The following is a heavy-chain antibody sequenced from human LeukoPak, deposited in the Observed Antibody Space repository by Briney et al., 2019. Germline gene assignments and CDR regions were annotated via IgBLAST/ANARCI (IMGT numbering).Heavy chain of an antibody. CDR1: GYTFTGYY. Sequence: ASVKVSCKASGYTFTGYYMHWVRQAPGQGLEWVGWINPNSGGTNYAQKFQGRVTMTRDTSISTAYMELSRLTSDDTAVYYCATFPTVRSDAFDIWGQGTMVTVSS. CDR2: INPNSGGT. CDR3: ATFPTVRSDAFDI. D-gene: IGHD4-17*01. J-gene: IGHJ3*02. V-gene: IGHV1-2*02.